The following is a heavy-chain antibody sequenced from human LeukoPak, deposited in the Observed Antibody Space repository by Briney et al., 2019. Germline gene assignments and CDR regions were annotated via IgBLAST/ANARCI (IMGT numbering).Heavy chain of an antibody. J-gene: IGHJ4*02. CDR3: AKEGNIMIVVRGSFDY. CDR1: GFTFSSYA. Sequence: GGSLRLSCAASGFTFSSYAMSWVRQAPGKGLEWVSAISGSGGSTYYADSVKGRFTISRDNSKNTLYLQMNSLRAEDTAVYYWAKEGNIMIVVRGSFDYWGQGTLVTVSS. V-gene: IGHV3-23*01. CDR2: ISGSGGST. D-gene: IGHD3-22*01.